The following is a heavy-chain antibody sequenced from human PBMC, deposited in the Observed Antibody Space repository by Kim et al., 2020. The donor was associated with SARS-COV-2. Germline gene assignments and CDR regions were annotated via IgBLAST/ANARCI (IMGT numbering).Heavy chain of an antibody. V-gene: IGHV4-59*08. Sequence: SETLSLTCTVSGGSITGGSISNFYWSWIRQSPGKGLEWIGYIYHSGTTHYNPSLESRVSISIDTSKNQFSLRLSSVTAADTALYYCARLDGLLWGGEVFYYYGMDVWGQGTRVTVSS. CDR2: IYHSGTT. CDR3: ARLDGLLWGGEVFYYYGMDV. J-gene: IGHJ6*02. CDR1: GGSITGGSISNFY. D-gene: IGHD3-10*01.